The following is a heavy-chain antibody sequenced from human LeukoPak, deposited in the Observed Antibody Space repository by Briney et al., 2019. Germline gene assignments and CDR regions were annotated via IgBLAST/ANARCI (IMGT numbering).Heavy chain of an antibody. D-gene: IGHD3-10*01. Sequence: ASVKVSCKASGYTFTSYDINWVRQATGQGLEWMGWMNPNSGNTGYAQKFQGRVTITTDESTSTAYMELSSLRSEDTAVYYCARDPNDGSGPHYMDVWGKGTTVTVSS. CDR2: MNPNSGNT. J-gene: IGHJ6*03. V-gene: IGHV1-8*01. CDR3: ARDPNDGSGPHYMDV. CDR1: GYTFTSYD.